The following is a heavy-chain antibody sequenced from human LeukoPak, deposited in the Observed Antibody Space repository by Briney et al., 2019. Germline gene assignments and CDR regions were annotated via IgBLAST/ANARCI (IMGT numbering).Heavy chain of an antibody. D-gene: IGHD5-18*01. V-gene: IGHV3-7*01. J-gene: IGHJ5*02. CDR1: RFSFISYS. CDR2: IKEYGSEK. Sequence: PGGSLRLSCAASRFSFISYSVNGVRQAPGKGREWVANIKEYGSEKYYVHSLKGRFTISSDNAKKLLYLQMTSLTLEDTAVYYCARARREHVGYSFGFNWFDPWGQGTLVTVSS. CDR3: ARARREHVGYSFGFNWFDP.